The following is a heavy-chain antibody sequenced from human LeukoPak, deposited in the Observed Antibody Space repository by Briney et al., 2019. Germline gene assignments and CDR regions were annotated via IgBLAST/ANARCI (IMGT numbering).Heavy chain of an antibody. CDR2: INHSGTT. Sequence: SETLSLTCAVSGYSITSAYYWGWIRQPPGKGLEWVGSINHSGTTYYNPSLRSRVTISVNTSKNQFSLILNSVTAADTAIYYCARDIPSGYMDVCGKGTTVTVSS. J-gene: IGHJ6*03. V-gene: IGHV4-38-2*02. CDR3: ARDIPSGYMDV. CDR1: GYSITSAYY.